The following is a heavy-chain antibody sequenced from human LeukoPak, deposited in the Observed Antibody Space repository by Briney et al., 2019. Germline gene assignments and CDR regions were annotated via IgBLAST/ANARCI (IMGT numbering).Heavy chain of an antibody. D-gene: IGHD1-7*01. Sequence: GGSLRLSCAASGLSFDDYAMHWVREVPGKGLEWVSLISGDGGSTDYIESVKGRFTISRDNNRKPLYLQMNSLRTEDTALYFCAKDNGYRQLRAEFFHDWGQGPLVTVSS. CDR3: AKDNGYRQLRAEFFHD. V-gene: IGHV3-43*02. CDR1: GLSFDDYA. J-gene: IGHJ1*01. CDR2: ISGDGGST.